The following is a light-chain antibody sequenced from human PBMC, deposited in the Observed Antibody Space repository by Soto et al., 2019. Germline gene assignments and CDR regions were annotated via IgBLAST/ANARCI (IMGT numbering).Light chain of an antibody. Sequence: QIPQSPSTCSASVGARFPTTCRASQSISSWLAWYQQKPGKAPKLLIYKASSLESGVPSRFSGSGSGTEFTLTISSLQPDDFATYYCQQYNSYSRTFGQGTKVEIK. CDR2: KAS. CDR3: QQYNSYSRT. J-gene: IGKJ1*01. V-gene: IGKV1-5*03. CDR1: QSISSW.